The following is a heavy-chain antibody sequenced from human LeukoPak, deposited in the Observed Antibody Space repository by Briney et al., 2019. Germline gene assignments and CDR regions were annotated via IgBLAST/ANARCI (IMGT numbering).Heavy chain of an antibody. CDR2: IRYDGSNK. Sequence: GGSLRLSCAAPGFTFSSYGMHWVRQAPGKGLEWVPFIRYDGSNKYYADSVKGRFTISRDNAKKSLYLQMNSLRAEDTAVYYCARFDSSGWYAGDYFDYWGQGTLVTVSS. CDR3: ARFDSSGWYAGDYFDY. D-gene: IGHD6-19*01. CDR1: GFTFSSYG. V-gene: IGHV3-30*02. J-gene: IGHJ4*02.